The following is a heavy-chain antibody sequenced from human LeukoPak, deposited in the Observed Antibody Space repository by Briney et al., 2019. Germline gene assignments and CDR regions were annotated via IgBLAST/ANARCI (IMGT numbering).Heavy chain of an antibody. CDR3: ARVPSSGYYLPFDY. J-gene: IGHJ4*02. CDR2: ISSSSSYI. CDR1: GFTFSSYS. D-gene: IGHD3-22*01. Sequence: GGSLRLSCAASGFTFSSYSMNWVRQAPGKGLEWVSSISSSSSYIYYADSVKGRFTISRDNAKNSLYLQMNSLRAEDTAVYYCARVPSSGYYLPFDYWGQGTLVTVSS. V-gene: IGHV3-21*01.